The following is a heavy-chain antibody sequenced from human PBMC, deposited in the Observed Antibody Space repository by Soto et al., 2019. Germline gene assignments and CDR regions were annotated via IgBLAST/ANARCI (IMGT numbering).Heavy chain of an antibody. D-gene: IGHD4-17*01. CDR3: AKDSATVTTTPADY. CDR2: ISYDGSNK. V-gene: IGHV3-30*18. Sequence: QVQLVESGGGVVQRGRSLRLSCAASGFTFSSYGMHWVRQAPGKGLEWVAVISYDGSNKYYADSVKGRFTISRDNSKNTLYLQMNSLRAEDTAVYYCAKDSATVTTTPADYWGQGTLVTVSS. CDR1: GFTFSSYG. J-gene: IGHJ4*02.